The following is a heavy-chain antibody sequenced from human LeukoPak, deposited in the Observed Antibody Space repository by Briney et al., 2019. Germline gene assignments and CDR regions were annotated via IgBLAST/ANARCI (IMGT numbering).Heavy chain of an antibody. Sequence: GGSLRLSCAASGFTFSSYSMNWVRQAPGKGLEWVSSISSSSSYIYYADSVKGRFTISRDNAKNSLYLQMNSLRAEDTAVYYCAKETSSGNFVTIDCWGQGTLVTVSS. J-gene: IGHJ4*02. D-gene: IGHD1-26*01. CDR3: AKETSSGNFVTIDC. CDR2: ISSSSSYI. V-gene: IGHV3-21*01. CDR1: GFTFSSYS.